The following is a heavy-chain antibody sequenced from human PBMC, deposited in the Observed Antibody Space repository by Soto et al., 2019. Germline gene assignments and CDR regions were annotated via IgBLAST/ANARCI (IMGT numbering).Heavy chain of an antibody. CDR2: IDNSGGIT. V-gene: IGHV3-23*05. CDR3: AKGGYNYGFLFDC. CDR1: A. D-gene: IGHD5-18*01. J-gene: IGHJ4*02. Sequence: AMSWVRQAPGKGLEWVSTIDNSGGITYYADSVKGRFTISRDNSKNTLYLQMNSLRAEDTAVYYCAKGGYNYGFLFDCWGQGTLVTVSS.